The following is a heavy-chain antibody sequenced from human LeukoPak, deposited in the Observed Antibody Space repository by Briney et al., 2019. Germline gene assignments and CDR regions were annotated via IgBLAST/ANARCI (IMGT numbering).Heavy chain of an antibody. V-gene: IGHV3-48*03. CDR3: ARVCDGGDCYSGDY. Sequence: GGSLRLSCAVSGFTFSRYEMNWVRQAPGKGLEWVSFIGSSGGPIYYADSVKGRFTISRDNAKNSLYLQMNSLRAEDTAVYYCARVCDGGDCYSGDYWGQGTLVTVSS. D-gene: IGHD2-21*02. CDR1: GFTFSRYE. CDR2: IGSSGGPI. J-gene: IGHJ4*02.